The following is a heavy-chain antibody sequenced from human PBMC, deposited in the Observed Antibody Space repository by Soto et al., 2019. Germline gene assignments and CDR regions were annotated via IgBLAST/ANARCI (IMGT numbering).Heavy chain of an antibody. V-gene: IGHV3-7*01. Sequence: GGSLRLSCAASGFTFSSYWMSWVRQAPGKGLEWVANIKQDGSEKYYVDSVKGRFTISRDNAKNSLYLQMNSLRAEDTAVYYCARDEAGIAARPYYYYGMDVWGQGTTVTVSS. CDR1: GFTFSSYW. CDR3: ARDEAGIAARPYYYYGMDV. J-gene: IGHJ6*02. CDR2: IKQDGSEK. D-gene: IGHD6-6*01.